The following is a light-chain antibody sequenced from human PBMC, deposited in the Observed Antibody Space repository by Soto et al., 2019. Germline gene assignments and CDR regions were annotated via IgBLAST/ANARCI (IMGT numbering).Light chain of an antibody. CDR1: QGISSY. CDR2: AAS. CDR3: QQLNSYPPYT. Sequence: IPLTQSPSSLSASVGDRVTITCRASQGISSYLAWYQQKPGKAPKLLIYAASTLQSGVPSRFSGSGSGTYFTLTISSLQPEDFATYYCQQLNSYPPYTFGQGTKLEIK. V-gene: IGKV1-9*01. J-gene: IGKJ2*01.